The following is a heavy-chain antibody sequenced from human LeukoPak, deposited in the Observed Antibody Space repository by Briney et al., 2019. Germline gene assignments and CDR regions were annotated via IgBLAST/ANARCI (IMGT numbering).Heavy chain of an antibody. CDR2: ISYSGST. D-gene: IGHD3-22*01. CDR1: RGSVSSGDYY. Sequence: SETLSLTCTVSRGSVSSGDYYWTWIRQPPGKGLEWIGYISYSGSTNYNPSLKSRVTISIDTSKNQISLKLSSVTAADTAVYYCARELTYSGYPPNEWNWFDPWGQGTLVTVSS. J-gene: IGHJ5*02. CDR3: ARELTYSGYPPNEWNWFDP. V-gene: IGHV4-61*08.